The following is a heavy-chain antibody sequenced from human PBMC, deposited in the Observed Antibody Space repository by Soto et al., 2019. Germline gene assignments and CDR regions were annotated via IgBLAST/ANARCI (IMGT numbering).Heavy chain of an antibody. CDR1: GFTFNMHA. CDR3: ARDLGYCTAGRCQRKCFNV. J-gene: IGHJ3*01. D-gene: IGHD2-15*01. Sequence: EVQLVESGGGLVQPGGSLRLSCAASGFTFNMHAMHWVRQAPGKGPEYISTISSDGGTTYYADSMKGRFTTSRDNSKNTLFRQVGSLRAEDTAVYYCARDLGYCTAGRCQRKCFNVSGQGTMVTVSS. CDR2: ISSDGGTT. V-gene: IGHV3-64*07.